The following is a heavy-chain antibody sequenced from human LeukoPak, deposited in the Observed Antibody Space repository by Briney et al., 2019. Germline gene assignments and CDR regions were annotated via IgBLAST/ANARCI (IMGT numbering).Heavy chain of an antibody. Sequence: GASVKVSCKASGYTFTGYYMHWVRQAPGQGLEWMGWINPNSGGTNYAQKFQGRVTMTRDTSVSTAYMELSRLRSDDTAVYYCARDRRGVMKRYYYYMDVWGKGTTVTVSS. J-gene: IGHJ6*03. V-gene: IGHV1-2*02. CDR1: GYTFTGYY. CDR3: ARDRRGVMKRYYYYMDV. D-gene: IGHD3-10*01. CDR2: INPNSGGT.